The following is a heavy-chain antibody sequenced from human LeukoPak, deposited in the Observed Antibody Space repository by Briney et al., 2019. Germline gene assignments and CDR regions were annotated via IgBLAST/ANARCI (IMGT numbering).Heavy chain of an antibody. CDR3: AKDRGSSSWYGVYYYGMDV. J-gene: IGHJ6*02. CDR1: GFTFSSYA. CDR2: ISGSGGST. Sequence: PGGSLRLSCAASGFTFSSYAMSWVRQAPGKGLEWVSAISGSGGSTYYADSVKGRFTISRDNSKNTLYLQMNSLRAEDTAVYYCAKDRGSSSWYGVYYYGMDVWGQGTTVTVSS. V-gene: IGHV3-23*01. D-gene: IGHD6-13*01.